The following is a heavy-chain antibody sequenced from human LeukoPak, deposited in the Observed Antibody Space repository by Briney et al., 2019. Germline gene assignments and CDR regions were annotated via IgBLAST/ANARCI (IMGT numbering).Heavy chain of an antibody. Sequence: ASVKVSCKASGYTFTSYAMNWVRQAPGQGLEWMGWINTNTGNPTYAQGFTGRFVFSLDTPVSTAYLQISSLKAEDTAVYYCARDEPKYWHAGWYYYYYMDVWGKGTTVTVSS. V-gene: IGHV7-4-1*02. J-gene: IGHJ6*03. D-gene: IGHD2-8*02. CDR2: INTNTGNP. CDR3: ARDEPKYWHAGWYYYYYMDV. CDR1: GYTFTSYA.